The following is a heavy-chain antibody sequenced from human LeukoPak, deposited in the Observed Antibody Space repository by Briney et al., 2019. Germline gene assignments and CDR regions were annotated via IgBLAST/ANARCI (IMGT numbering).Heavy chain of an antibody. D-gene: IGHD2-21*02. J-gene: IGHJ3*02. CDR1: GGSISSSSYY. Sequence: PSETLSLTCTVSGGSISSSSYYWGWIRQPPGKGLEWIGSIYYSGSTYYNPSLKSRVTISVDTSKNQFSLRLSSVTAADTAVYFCARARLTTFDIWGQGTMVTVSS. V-gene: IGHV4-39*01. CDR3: ARARLTTFDI. CDR2: IYYSGST.